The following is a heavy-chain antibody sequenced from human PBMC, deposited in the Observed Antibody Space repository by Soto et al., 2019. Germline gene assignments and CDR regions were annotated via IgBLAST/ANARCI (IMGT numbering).Heavy chain of an antibody. CDR2: GLRPDYT. CDR1: GGSINDYY. CDR3: ARGGAARQNPPDY. Sequence: SETLSLTCTVSGGSINDYYWSWTRQPPGKGLEWIAYGLRPDYTGYNPSLRNRVTISLDTSKNQFSLKLISVTAADTAVYYCARGGAARQNPPDYWGQGTLVTVSS. D-gene: IGHD6-6*01. V-gene: IGHV4-59*01. J-gene: IGHJ4*02.